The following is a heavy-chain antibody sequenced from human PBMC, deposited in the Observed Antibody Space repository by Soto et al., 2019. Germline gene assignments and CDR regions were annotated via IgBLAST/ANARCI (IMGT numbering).Heavy chain of an antibody. CDR3: ARAQRGVTWYYGMDV. V-gene: IGHV3-21*01. Sequence: GGSLRLSCAASGFTFSSYSMNWVRHAPGKGLEWVSSISSSSSYIYYADSVKGRFTISRDNAKNSLYLQMNSLRAEDTAVYYCARAQRGVTWYYGMDVWGQGTTVTVSS. D-gene: IGHD3-16*01. CDR2: ISSSSSYI. J-gene: IGHJ6*02. CDR1: GFTFSSYS.